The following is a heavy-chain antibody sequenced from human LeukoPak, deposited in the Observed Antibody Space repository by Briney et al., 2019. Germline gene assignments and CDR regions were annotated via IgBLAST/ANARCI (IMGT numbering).Heavy chain of an antibody. V-gene: IGHV3-23*01. Sequence: PGGSLRVSCAASGFTFSSYAMSWVRQAPGKGLEWFSAISGGGGYTYYADSVKGRFTMSRDNSKNTLYLQMNSLRAEDTAVYYCLGGPNFDYWGQGTLVTVSS. J-gene: IGHJ4*02. CDR2: ISGGGGYT. CDR3: LGGPNFDY. CDR1: GFTFSSYA.